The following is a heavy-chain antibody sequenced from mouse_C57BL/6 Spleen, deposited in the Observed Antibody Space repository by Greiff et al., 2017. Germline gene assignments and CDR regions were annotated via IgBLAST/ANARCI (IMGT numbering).Heavy chain of an antibody. J-gene: IGHJ2*01. CDR3: ARDRGSTMVTTGYYFDY. V-gene: IGHV5-4*01. Sequence: EVKLMESGGGLVKPGGSLKLSCAASGFTFSSYAMSWVRQTPEKRLEWVATISDGGSYTYYPDNVKGRFTISRDNAKNNLYLQMSHLKSEDTAMYYCARDRGSTMVTTGYYFDYWGQGTTLTVSS. D-gene: IGHD2-2*01. CDR2: ISDGGSYT. CDR1: GFTFSSYA.